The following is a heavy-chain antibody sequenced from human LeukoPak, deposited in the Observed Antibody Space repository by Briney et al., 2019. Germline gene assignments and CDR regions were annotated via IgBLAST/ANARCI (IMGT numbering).Heavy chain of an antibody. CDR1: GYTFTGYY. CDR3: ARNTAPGYGLDV. CDR2: IHPNSGAT. J-gene: IGHJ6*02. D-gene: IGHD5-18*01. Sequence: GASVKVSCKASGYTFTGYYIHWVRQAPGQRFEWMGWIHPNSGATGYAQNFQGRVTMTRDTSISTAYMDLSRLRSDDTAVYYCARNTAPGYGLDVWGQGTPVTVSS. V-gene: IGHV1-2*02.